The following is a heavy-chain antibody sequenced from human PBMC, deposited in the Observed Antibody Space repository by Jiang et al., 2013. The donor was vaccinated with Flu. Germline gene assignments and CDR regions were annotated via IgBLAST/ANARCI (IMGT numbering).Heavy chain of an antibody. D-gene: IGHD6-13*01. CDR2: INTNTGNP. Sequence: VQSGSELKKPGASVKVSCKASGYTFTSYAMNWVRQAPGQGLEWMGWINTNTGNPTYAQGFTGRFVFSLDTSVSTAYLQISSLKAEDTAVYYCARQISSSWYHGGYYYYGMDVWGQGTTVTVSS. V-gene: IGHV7-4-1*02. CDR1: GYTFTSYA. CDR3: ARQISSSWYHGGYYYYGMDV. J-gene: IGHJ6*02.